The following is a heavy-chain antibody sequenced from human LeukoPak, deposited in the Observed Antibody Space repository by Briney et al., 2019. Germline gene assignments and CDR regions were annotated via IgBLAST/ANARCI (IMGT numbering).Heavy chain of an antibody. Sequence: PSETLSLTCAVYSGSFSGYYWSWIRQPPGKGLEWIGEINHSGSTNYNPSLKSRVTISVDTSKNQFSLKLSSVTAADTAVYYCARGGRVVVVAATPRAFDPWGQGTLVTVSS. CDR3: ARGGRVVVVAATPRAFDP. CDR1: SGSFSGYY. V-gene: IGHV4-34*01. D-gene: IGHD2-15*01. CDR2: INHSGST. J-gene: IGHJ5*02.